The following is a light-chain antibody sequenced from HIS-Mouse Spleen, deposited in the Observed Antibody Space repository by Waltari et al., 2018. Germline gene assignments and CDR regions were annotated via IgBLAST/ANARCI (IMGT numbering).Light chain of an antibody. CDR3: SSYAGSNIVV. CDR2: EFS. Sequence: QSALTQPPSASGSPGQSVTIPCTGTSSDVGGYNYVSWYQQHPGKAPKLMIYEFSKRPSGVPDRFSGSKSGNTASLTVSGLQAEDEADYYCSSYAGSNIVVFGGGTKLTVL. J-gene: IGLJ2*01. CDR1: SSDVGGYNY. V-gene: IGLV2-8*01.